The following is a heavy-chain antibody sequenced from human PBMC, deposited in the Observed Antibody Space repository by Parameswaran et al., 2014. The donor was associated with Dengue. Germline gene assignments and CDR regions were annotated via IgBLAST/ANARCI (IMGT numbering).Heavy chain of an antibody. CDR2: ISYDGSNK. V-gene: IGHV3-30-3*01. Sequence: VRQMPGKGLEWVAVISYDGSNKYYADSVKGRFTISRDNSKNTLYLQMNSLRDEDTAVYYCARDLYYYGSGSYLGYYYYHYGVDVWGQGTTVTVSS. CDR3: ARDLYYYGSGSYLGYYYYHYGVDV. D-gene: IGHD3-10*01. J-gene: IGHJ6*02.